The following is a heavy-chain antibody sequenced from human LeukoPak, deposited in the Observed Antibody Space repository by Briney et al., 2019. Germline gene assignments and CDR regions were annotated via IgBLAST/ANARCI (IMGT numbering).Heavy chain of an antibody. D-gene: IGHD3-10*01. CDR2: ISGSGGST. CDR1: GFTFSSYA. V-gene: IGHV3-23*01. CDR3: AKNPGFGVGVRYYFDY. Sequence: GGSLRLSCAASGFTFSSYAMSWVRQAPGKGLEWVSAISGSGGSTYYADSVKGRFTISRDNSKNTLYLQMNSLRAEDTAVYCCAKNPGFGVGVRYYFDYWGQGTLVTVSS. J-gene: IGHJ4*02.